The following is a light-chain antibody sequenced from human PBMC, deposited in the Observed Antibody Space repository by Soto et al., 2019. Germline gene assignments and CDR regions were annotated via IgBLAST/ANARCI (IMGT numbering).Light chain of an antibody. CDR1: SSNIGINT. J-gene: IGLJ1*01. Sequence: VLTQPPSASGTPGQTITISCSGGSSNIGINTVSWYEHLPGTAPRLLIYGNNQRPSGVPDRFSGSKSGTSASLAISGLQSEDEAHYYCATWDDSLDVHVFGTGTKVTVL. CDR3: ATWDDSLDVHV. CDR2: GNN. V-gene: IGLV1-44*01.